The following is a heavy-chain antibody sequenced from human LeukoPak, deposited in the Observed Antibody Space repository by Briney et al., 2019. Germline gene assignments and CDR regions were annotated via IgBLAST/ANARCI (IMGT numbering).Heavy chain of an antibody. D-gene: IGHD3-16*01. CDR2: INHSGST. Sequence: SETLSLTCAVYGGSFSGYYWSWIRQPPGKGLEWIGEINHSGSTNYNPSLKSRVTISVDTSKNQFSLKLSSVTAADTAVYYCARALGGAKSDAFDIWGQGTMVTVSS. CDR1: GGSFSGYY. V-gene: IGHV4-34*01. J-gene: IGHJ3*02. CDR3: ARALGGAKSDAFDI.